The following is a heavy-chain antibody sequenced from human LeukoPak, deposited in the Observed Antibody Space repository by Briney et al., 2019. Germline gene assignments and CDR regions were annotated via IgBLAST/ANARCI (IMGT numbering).Heavy chain of an antibody. J-gene: IGHJ4*02. CDR3: ARGYDTTGYFSY. CDR1: GYTFTNYP. Sequence: ASVKVSCKPSGYTFTNYPLNWVRQAPGQELEWMGWINTNTGNPTYAQGFTGRFVFSSDTSVTTAYLQTSSLKAEDTAVYYCARGYDTTGYFSYWGQGTLVTVSS. D-gene: IGHD3-9*01. CDR2: INTNTGNP. V-gene: IGHV7-4-1*02.